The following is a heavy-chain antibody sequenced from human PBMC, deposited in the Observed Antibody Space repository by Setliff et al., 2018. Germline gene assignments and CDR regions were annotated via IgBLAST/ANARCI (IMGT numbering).Heavy chain of an antibody. CDR2: INHSGST. CDR1: GGSFSGYQ. J-gene: IGHJ2*01. Sequence: SETLSLTCVVSGGSFSGYQWSWIRQPPGKGLDWIGEINHSGSTNYSPSLKSRVSISVDKSSNQFTLKLTSVTAADTAVYYCARAQVVFAISAPVWYFEFWGRGTQVTVSS. V-gene: IGHV4-34*01. D-gene: IGHD2-21*01. CDR3: ARAQVVFAISAPVWYFEF.